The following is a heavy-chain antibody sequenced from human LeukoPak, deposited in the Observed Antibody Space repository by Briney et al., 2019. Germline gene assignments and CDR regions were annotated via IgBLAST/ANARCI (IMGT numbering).Heavy chain of an antibody. D-gene: IGHD3-16*02. CDR1: GFFFSDYY. CDR3: SRESCYRCEY. V-gene: IGHV3-11*04. J-gene: IGHJ4*02. Sequence: GGSLRLSCAASGFFFSDYYMSWIRQTPGKGLEWIAYMSSDGSPNKYADSVKGRFTISGDNAQNSVHLQMNNLRVDDTAVYYCSRESCYRCEYWYQGTVATVSS. CDR2: MSSDGSPN.